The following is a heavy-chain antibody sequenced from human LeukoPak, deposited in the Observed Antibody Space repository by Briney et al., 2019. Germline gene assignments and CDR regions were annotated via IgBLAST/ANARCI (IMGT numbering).Heavy chain of an antibody. V-gene: IGHV3-30*02. Sequence: GGSLRLSCAASGFTFSSYGMHWVRQAPGKGLEWVAFIRYDGSNKYYADSVKGRFTISRDNSKNTLYLQMNSLRAEDTAVYYCAREYSGYDYGVFDYWGQGTLVTVSS. D-gene: IGHD5-12*01. CDR3: AREYSGYDYGVFDY. J-gene: IGHJ4*02. CDR1: GFTFSSYG. CDR2: IRYDGSNK.